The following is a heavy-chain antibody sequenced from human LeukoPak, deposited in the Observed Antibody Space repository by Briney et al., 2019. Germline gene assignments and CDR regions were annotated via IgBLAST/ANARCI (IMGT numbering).Heavy chain of an antibody. Sequence: GESLKISCKGSGYSFTSYWIGWVRQMPGKGLEWMGIIYPGDSDTRYSPSFQGQVTISADKSINTAYLQWSSLKASDTAMYYCTRLNYYDSGGYYYTPDYWGQGTLVTVSS. D-gene: IGHD3-22*01. CDR2: IYPGDSDT. CDR3: TRLNYYDSGGYYYTPDY. CDR1: GYSFTSYW. J-gene: IGHJ4*02. V-gene: IGHV5-51*01.